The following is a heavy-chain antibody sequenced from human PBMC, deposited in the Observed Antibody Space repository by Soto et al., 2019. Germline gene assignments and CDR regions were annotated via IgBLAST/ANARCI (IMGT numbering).Heavy chain of an antibody. CDR2: IKQDGSDK. V-gene: IGHV3-7*01. Sequence: PGESLKISCAASGFTFSSYWMTWVRQAPGKGLEWVANIKQDGSDKYFLDSVKGRFTISRDNAKNPLYLQMNSLRAEDSSIYYCARVNLLVTGVNYYYYMDVWGKGTPVTVSS. CDR1: GFTFSSYW. CDR3: ARVNLLVTGVNYYYYMDV. J-gene: IGHJ6*03. D-gene: IGHD7-27*01.